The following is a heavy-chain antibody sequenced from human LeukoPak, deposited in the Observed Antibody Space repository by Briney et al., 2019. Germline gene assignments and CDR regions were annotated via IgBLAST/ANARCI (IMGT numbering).Heavy chain of an antibody. Sequence: SETLSLTCTVSGGSISSGGYYWSWIRQHPGKGLEWIGYIYYSGSTYYNPSLKSRVTIPVDTSKNQFSLKLSSVTAADTAVYYCARAVAYSSGYYSTTYYFDYWGQGTLVTVSS. J-gene: IGHJ4*02. CDR3: ARAVAYSSGYYSTTYYFDY. D-gene: IGHD3-22*01. CDR2: IYYSGST. CDR1: GGSISSGGYY. V-gene: IGHV4-31*03.